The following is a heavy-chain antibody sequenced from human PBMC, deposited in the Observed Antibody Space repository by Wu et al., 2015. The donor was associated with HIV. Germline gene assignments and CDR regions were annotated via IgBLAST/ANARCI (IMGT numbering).Heavy chain of an antibody. V-gene: IGHV1-2*02. D-gene: IGHD3/OR15-3a*01. CDR2: INPNSGGT. J-gene: IGHJ5*02. CDR3: ARVLKDSDDYWAWFDP. CDR1: GYTFTASF. Sequence: QVQLVQSGAEVKKPGASVIVSCKASGYTFTASFMHWVRQAPGQGLEWIGWINPNSGGTDYAQKFRGRVTMTRDTSTSTAYLELTRLRSDDTAIYYCARVLKDSDDYWAWFDPWGQGTLVTVSS.